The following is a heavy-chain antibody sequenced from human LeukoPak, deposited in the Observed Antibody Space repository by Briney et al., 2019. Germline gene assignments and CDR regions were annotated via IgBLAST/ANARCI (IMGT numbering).Heavy chain of an antibody. J-gene: IGHJ4*02. CDR2: IYPNASDT. V-gene: IGHV5-51*01. D-gene: IGHD2-15*01. CDR3: ALSSGAYNSAGYFDY. CDR1: GYRFTNYW. Sequence: GESLKISGKGSGYRFTNYWIGWVRQMPGKGLEWMGIIYPNASDTRYSPSFRGQVTISADKSITTAYLQWNSLKASDTAMYYCALSSGAYNSAGYFDYWGQGALVTVSS.